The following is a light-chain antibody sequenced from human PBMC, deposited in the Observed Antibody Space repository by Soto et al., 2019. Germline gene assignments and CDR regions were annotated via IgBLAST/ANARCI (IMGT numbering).Light chain of an antibody. CDR1: QGISSY. V-gene: IGKV1-9*01. Sequence: IHLTHSPWTQYHYLLTSLSINCXASQGISSYLAWYQQKPGKAPNLLIYAASTLQSGVPSRFSGSGSGTDFTLTISSLQPEDVATYYCQQVNNYPITFGQGTRLETK. J-gene: IGKJ5*01. CDR2: AAS. CDR3: QQVNNYPIT.